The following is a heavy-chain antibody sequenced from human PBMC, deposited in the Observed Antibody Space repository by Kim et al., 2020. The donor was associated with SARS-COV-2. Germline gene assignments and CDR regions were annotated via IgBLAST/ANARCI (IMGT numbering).Heavy chain of an antibody. J-gene: IGHJ4*02. D-gene: IGHD4-17*01. Sequence: GGSLRLSCAASGFTFSSYGMHWVRQAPGKGLEWVAVISYDGSNKYYADSVKGRFTISRDNSKNTLYLQMNSLRAEDTAVYYCAKVPYGGNSDYWGQGTLVTVSS. CDR1: GFTFSSYG. CDR2: ISYDGSNK. V-gene: IGHV3-30*18. CDR3: AKVPYGGNSDY.